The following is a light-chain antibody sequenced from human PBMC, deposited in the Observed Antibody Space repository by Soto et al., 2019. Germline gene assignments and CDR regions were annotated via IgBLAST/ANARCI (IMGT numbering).Light chain of an antibody. V-gene: IGKV4-1*01. Sequence: MTQSPEALAVSMGERATINCPSSRSVLFGSNNLNYLAWYQQKPGQPPKLLIYWASTRDSGVPDRFSGSGSGTDFTLTISSLQAEDVAVYYCQQYYSTPRTFGQ. CDR2: WAS. CDR3: QQYYSTPRT. J-gene: IGKJ1*01. CDR1: RSVLFGSNNLNY.